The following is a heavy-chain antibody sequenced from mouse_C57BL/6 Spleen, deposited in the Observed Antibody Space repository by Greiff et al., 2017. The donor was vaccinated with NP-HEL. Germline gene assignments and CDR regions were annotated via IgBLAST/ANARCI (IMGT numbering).Heavy chain of an antibody. J-gene: IGHJ4*01. V-gene: IGHV1-55*01. Sequence: VQLQQSGAELVKPGASVKMSCKASGYTFTSYWITWVKQRPGQGLEWIGDIYPGSGSTNYNEKFKSKATLTVDTSSSTAYMQLSSLTSEDSAVYYCARCLYDGYSLYAMDYWGQGTSVTVSS. D-gene: IGHD2-3*01. CDR1: GYTFTSYW. CDR2: IYPGSGST. CDR3: ARCLYDGYSLYAMDY.